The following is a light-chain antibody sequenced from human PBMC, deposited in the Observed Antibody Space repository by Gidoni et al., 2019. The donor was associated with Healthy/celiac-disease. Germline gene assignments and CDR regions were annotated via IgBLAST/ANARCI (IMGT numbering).Light chain of an antibody. J-gene: IGKJ1*01. Sequence: EMVMTHSTATLSVSPGERATLSCRASQRDSSNLAWYQQKPGQAASLLIYGAYTRATGIPARFSSSGSGREFTLTISSRQSEDFAVDYCQQYNNWPRTFXXXTKVEIK. CDR3: QQYNNWPRT. CDR2: GAY. V-gene: IGKV3-15*01. CDR1: QRDSSN.